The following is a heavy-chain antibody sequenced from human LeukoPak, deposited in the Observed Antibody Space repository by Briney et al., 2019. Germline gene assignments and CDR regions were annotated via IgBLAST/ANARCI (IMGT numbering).Heavy chain of an antibody. CDR1: GFTFSSYW. D-gene: IGHD1-26*01. V-gene: IGHV3-7*01. Sequence: PGGSLRLSCAASGFTFSSYWMSWVRQAPGKGLEWVANIKQDGSEKYYVDSVKGRFTISRDNAKNSLYLRMNSLRAEDTAVYYCARDGSGSYFRFDPWGQGTLVTVSS. J-gene: IGHJ5*02. CDR2: IKQDGSEK. CDR3: ARDGSGSYFRFDP.